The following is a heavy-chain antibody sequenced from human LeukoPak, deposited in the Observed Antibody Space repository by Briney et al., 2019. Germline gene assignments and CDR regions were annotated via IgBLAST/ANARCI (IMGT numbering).Heavy chain of an antibody. CDR1: GDNLSNFA. Sequence: SVKVSCQVSGDNLSNFAVSWVRQAPGQGLEWMGGVIPISGGATYAQTFRDRVTFTADESTNIAYMELRSLSSDDTAVYFCARDREITTRPGGWFDPWGQGALVTVSS. V-gene: IGHV1-69*01. CDR2: VIPISGGA. D-gene: IGHD6-6*01. J-gene: IGHJ5*02. CDR3: ARDREITTRPGGWFDP.